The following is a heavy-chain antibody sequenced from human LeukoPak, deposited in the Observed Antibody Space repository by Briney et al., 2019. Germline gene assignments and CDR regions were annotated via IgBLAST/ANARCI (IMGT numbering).Heavy chain of an antibody. D-gene: IGHD3/OR15-3a*01. V-gene: IGHV3-48*01. J-gene: IGHJ5*02. CDR3: ARDLMETSPWTTEGFDP. CDR1: GFTFSSYS. CDR2: ISSSSSTI. Sequence: PGGSLRLSCAASGFTFSSYSMNWVRQAPGKGLEGVSYISSSSSTIYYADSVKGRFTISRDNAKNSLYLQMNSLRAEDTAVYYCARDLMETSPWTTEGFDPWGQGTLVTVSS.